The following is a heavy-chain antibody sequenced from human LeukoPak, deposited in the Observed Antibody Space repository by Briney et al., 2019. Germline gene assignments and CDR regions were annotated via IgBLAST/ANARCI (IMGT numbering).Heavy chain of an antibody. D-gene: IGHD3-22*01. CDR1: GFTFSDYY. CDR2: ISSSSSYT. CDR3: ASTYYYDSSGYYPSWFDP. Sequence: NPGGSLRLSCAASGFTFSDYYMSWIRQAPGKGLEWVSYISSSSSYTNYADSVKGRFTISRDNAKNSLYLQMNSLRAEDTAVYYCASTYYYDSSGYYPSWFDPWGQGTLVTVSS. V-gene: IGHV3-11*03. J-gene: IGHJ5*02.